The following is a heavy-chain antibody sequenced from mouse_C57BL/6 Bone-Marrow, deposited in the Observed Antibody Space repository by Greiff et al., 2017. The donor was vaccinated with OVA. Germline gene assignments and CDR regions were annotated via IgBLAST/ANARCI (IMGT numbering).Heavy chain of an antibody. CDR3: ARGDYDYDGSWFAY. CDR1: GFTFSSYA. CDR2: ISDGGSYT. Sequence: DVMLVESGGGLVKPGGSLKLSCAASGFTFSSYAMSWVRQTPEKRLEWVATISDGGSYTYYPDNVKGRFTISRDNAKNNLYLQMSHLKSEDTAMYYCARGDYDYDGSWFAYWGQGTLVTVSA. V-gene: IGHV5-4*03. D-gene: IGHD2-4*01. J-gene: IGHJ3*01.